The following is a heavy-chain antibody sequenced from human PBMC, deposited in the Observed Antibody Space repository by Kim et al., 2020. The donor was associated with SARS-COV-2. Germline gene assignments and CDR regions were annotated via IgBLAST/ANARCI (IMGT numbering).Heavy chain of an antibody. CDR1: GYTYTSYA. CDR2: INTNTGNP. CDR3: ARDFRKDIVVVVDAPRAQLNYWYFDL. Sequence: ASVKVSCKASGYTYTSYAMNWVRQAPGQGLEWMGWINTNTGNPTYAQGFTGRFVFSLDTSVSTAYLQISSLKAEDTAVYYCARDFRKDIVVVVDAPRAQLNYWYFDLWGRGTLVTVSS. D-gene: IGHD2-15*01. V-gene: IGHV7-4-1*02. J-gene: IGHJ2*01.